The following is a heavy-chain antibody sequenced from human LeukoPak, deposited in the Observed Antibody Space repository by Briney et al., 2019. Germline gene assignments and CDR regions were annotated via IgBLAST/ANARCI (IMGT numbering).Heavy chain of an antibody. Sequence: PGGSLRLSCSASGFAFSSYAMHWVRQVPGKGLEYVSTISSKGSSTYYAGSMKGRFTISRDNSKNTLYLQMSSLRAEDTAVYYCARGYSSDNWGQGTLVTVSS. CDR1: GFAFSSYA. CDR2: ISSKGSST. D-gene: IGHD2-21*01. J-gene: IGHJ4*02. CDR3: ARGYSSDN. V-gene: IGHV3-64D*06.